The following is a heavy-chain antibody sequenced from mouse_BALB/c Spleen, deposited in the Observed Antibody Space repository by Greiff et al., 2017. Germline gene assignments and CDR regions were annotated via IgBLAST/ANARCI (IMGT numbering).Heavy chain of an antibody. Sequence: QVQLQQSGPELVKPGASVRISCKASGYTFTSYYIHWVKQRPGQGLEWIGWIYPGNVNTKYNEKFKGKATLTADTSSSTAYMQLSSLTSEDSAIYYCARKSDYYGSREYFDVWGAGTTVTVSS. CDR3: ARKSDYYGSREYFDV. D-gene: IGHD1-1*01. CDR1: GYTFTSYY. J-gene: IGHJ1*01. CDR2: IYPGNVNT. V-gene: IGHV1-66*01.